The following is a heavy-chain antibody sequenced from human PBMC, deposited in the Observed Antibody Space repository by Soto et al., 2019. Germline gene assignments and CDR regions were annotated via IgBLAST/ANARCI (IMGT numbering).Heavy chain of an antibody. Sequence: EVQLVESGGGLVQPGGALRLSCAASGFTFSSYGMHWVRQAPGKGLVWVAHIDTDGSSTSYADSVKGRFTISRENAKNTLYLQMNSVRAADMTVDYCVRDDFGVGMDSWGLGTLVTVSS. V-gene: IGHV3-74*01. D-gene: IGHD3-3*01. J-gene: IGHJ4*02. CDR2: IDTDGSST. CDR1: GFTFSSYG. CDR3: VRDDFGVGMDS.